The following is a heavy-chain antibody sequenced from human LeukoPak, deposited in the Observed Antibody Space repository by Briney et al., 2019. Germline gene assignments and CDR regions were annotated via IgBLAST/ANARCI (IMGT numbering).Heavy chain of an antibody. CDR3: ARDTAMFLWSRYCWFDP. D-gene: IGHD3-3*01. CDR1: GYSISSGYY. J-gene: IGHJ5*02. CDR2: IYHSGST. Sequence: SETLSLTCTVSGYSISSGYYWGWIRQPPGKGLEWIGSIYHSGSTYYNPSLKSRVTISVDTSKNQFSLKLSSVTAADTAVYYCARDTAMFLWSRYCWFDPWGQGTLVTVSS. V-gene: IGHV4-38-2*02.